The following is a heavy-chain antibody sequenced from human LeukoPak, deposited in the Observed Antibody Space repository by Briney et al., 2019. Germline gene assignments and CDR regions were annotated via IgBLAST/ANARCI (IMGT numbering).Heavy chain of an antibody. D-gene: IGHD2-2*01. Sequence: GASVKVSCKASGYTFTGYYMHWVRQAPGQGLEWMGWINPNSGGTNYAQKFQGRVTMTRDTSISTAYMELSRLRSDDTAVYYCARDARDCSSTSCGNWFDPWGQGTLVTVSS. V-gene: IGHV1-2*02. CDR2: INPNSGGT. J-gene: IGHJ5*02. CDR3: ARDARDCSSTSCGNWFDP. CDR1: GYTFTGYY.